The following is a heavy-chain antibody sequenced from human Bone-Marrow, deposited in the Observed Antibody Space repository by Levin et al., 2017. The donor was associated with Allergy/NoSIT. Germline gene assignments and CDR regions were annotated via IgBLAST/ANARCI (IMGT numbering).Heavy chain of an antibody. CDR1: GFGFDEYA. D-gene: IGHD3-16*01. J-gene: IGHJ4*02. V-gene: IGHV3-9*01. CDR2: ISWDSGSV. Sequence: SLKISCTVSGFGFDEYAMHWVRQPPGKGLEWVSGISWDSGSVDYADSVKGRFTISRDSAKNSLFLQMTSLRPDDTAFYFCARGTGFIGSWYYFDYWGQGILVTVSS. CDR3: ARGTGFIGSWYYFDY.